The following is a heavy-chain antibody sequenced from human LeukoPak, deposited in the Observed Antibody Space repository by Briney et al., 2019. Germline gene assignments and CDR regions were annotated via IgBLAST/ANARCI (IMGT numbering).Heavy chain of an antibody. CDR3: ANRGGTTFYDSSGYLFDY. Sequence: SETLSLTCAVYGGSFSGYCWSWIRQPPGKGLEWIGEINHSGSTNYNPSLKSRVTISVDTSKNQFSLKLSSVTAADTAVYYCANRGGTTFYDSSGYLFDYWGQGTLVTVSS. V-gene: IGHV4-34*01. D-gene: IGHD3-22*01. CDR2: INHSGST. CDR1: GGSFSGYC. J-gene: IGHJ4*02.